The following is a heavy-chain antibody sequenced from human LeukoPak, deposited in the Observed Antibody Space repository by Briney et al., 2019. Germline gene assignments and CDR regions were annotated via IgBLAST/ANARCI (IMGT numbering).Heavy chain of an antibody. V-gene: IGHV1-69*06. CDR3: ASTVRTPISSSWYNYHYYYYMDV. J-gene: IGHJ6*03. CDR2: IIPIFGTA. Sequence: ASVKVSCKASGGTFSSYAISWVRQAPGQGLEWMGGIIPIFGTANYVQKFQGRVTITADKSTSTAYMELSSLSSEDTAVYYCASTVRTPISSSWYNYHYYYYMDVWGKGTTVTVSS. D-gene: IGHD6-13*01. CDR1: GGTFSSYA.